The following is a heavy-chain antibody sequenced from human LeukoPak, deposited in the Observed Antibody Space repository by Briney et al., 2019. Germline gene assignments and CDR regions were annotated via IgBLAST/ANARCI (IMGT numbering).Heavy chain of an antibody. CDR3: ARVRPNGIPGG. D-gene: IGHD1-1*01. V-gene: IGHV1-69*05. CDR1: GGTFSSYA. CDR2: IIPIFGTA. Sequence: ASVKVSCKASGGTFSSYAISWVRQAPGQGLEWMGRIIPIFGTANYAQKFQGRVTITTDESTSTAYMELSSLRSEDTAVYYCARVRPNGIPGGWGQGTLVTVSS. J-gene: IGHJ4*02.